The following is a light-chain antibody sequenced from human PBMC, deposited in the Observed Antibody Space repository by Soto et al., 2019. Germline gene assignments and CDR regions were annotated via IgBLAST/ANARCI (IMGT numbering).Light chain of an antibody. J-gene: IGKJ1*01. Sequence: DIVMTQSPDSLAVSLGERATINCKSSQSVLYSSNNKNYLAWYQQKPGQPPKLLIYWASTRDSGVPDRFSGSGLGTDFSLTISSLKAEDVAFYYCQQYSRPWTFGQGIKVEIK. CDR1: QSVLYSSNNKNY. V-gene: IGKV4-1*01. CDR2: WAS. CDR3: QQYSRPWT.